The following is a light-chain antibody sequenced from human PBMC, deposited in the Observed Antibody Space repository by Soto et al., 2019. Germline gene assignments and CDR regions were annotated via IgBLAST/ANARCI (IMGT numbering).Light chain of an antibody. V-gene: IGLV2-23*01. J-gene: IGLJ2*01. CDR2: EGT. Sequence: QSALTQPASVSGSPGQSITISCTGTSSDVGSYNLVSWYQQHPGKAPKLIIYEGTKRPSGVSNRFSGSKSGNTASLTISGLQAEDEADYYCCSYAGSSTLLFGGGTQLTVL. CDR3: CSYAGSSTLL. CDR1: SSDVGSYNL.